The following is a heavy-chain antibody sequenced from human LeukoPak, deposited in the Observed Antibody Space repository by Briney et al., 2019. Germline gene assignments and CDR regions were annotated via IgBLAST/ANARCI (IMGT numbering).Heavy chain of an antibody. V-gene: IGHV3-7*01. CDR1: GFTVSSNY. D-gene: IGHD6-19*01. Sequence: GGSLRLSCAASGFTVSSNYMSWVRQAPGKGLQWVANIKHDGSEKYYVDSVKGRFTISRDNAKNSLYLQMNSLRAEDTAVYYCARDRGSGWYSDYWGQGTLVTVSS. CDR2: IKHDGSEK. J-gene: IGHJ4*02. CDR3: ARDRGSGWYSDY.